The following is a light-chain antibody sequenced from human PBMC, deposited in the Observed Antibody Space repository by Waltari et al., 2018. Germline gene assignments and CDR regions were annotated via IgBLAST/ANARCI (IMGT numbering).Light chain of an antibody. J-gene: IGKJ4*01. CDR1: QGINNY. Sequence: IQVTQSPSSLSASVRDRVIITCRASQGINNYLAWFHQKPGKAPKLLSYSVSTLQSGVPSRFSGSGSGTDFTLTISSLQPEDFATYYCQQFDAYPLTFGGGTKVEIK. V-gene: IGKV1-9*01. CDR2: SVS. CDR3: QQFDAYPLT.